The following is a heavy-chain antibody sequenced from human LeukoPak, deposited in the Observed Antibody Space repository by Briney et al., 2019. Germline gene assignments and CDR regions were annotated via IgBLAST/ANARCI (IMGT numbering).Heavy chain of an antibody. CDR2: ISYDGSNE. D-gene: IGHD5-12*01. J-gene: IGHJ4*02. CDR1: GFTFSSYW. Sequence: GGSLRLSCAVSGFTFSSYWMSWVRQAPGKGLEWVAIISYDGSNEYYADSVKGRFTISRDNSENTLYLQMNSLRAADTAVYYCARSGSGYLRYYFDYWGQGTLVTVSS. V-gene: IGHV3-30*03. CDR3: ARSGSGYLRYYFDY.